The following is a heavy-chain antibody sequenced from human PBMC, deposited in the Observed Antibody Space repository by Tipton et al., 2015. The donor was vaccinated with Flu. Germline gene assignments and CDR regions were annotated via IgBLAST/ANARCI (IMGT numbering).Heavy chain of an antibody. CDR2: INPNSGGT. V-gene: IGHV1-2*02. D-gene: IGHD3-22*01. J-gene: IGHJ4*02. CDR3: ARVYYYDSSGYYRPTYFDY. Sequence: QSGAEVKKPGSSVKVSCKASGGTFSSYAISWVRQAPGQGLEWMGWINPNSGGTNYAQKFQGRVTMTRDTSISTAYMELSRLRSDDTAVYYCARVYYYDSSGYYRPTYFDYWGQGTLVTVSS. CDR1: GGTFSSYA.